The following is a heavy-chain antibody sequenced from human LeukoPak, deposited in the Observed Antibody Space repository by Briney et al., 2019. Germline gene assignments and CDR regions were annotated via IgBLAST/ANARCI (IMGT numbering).Heavy chain of an antibody. Sequence: GGSLRLSCSASGFTFSRYAMHWVRQAPGKGLEYVSGIDDNGGRTHYGDSVKGRFSISRDNSKNTLHLQMSTLRAEDTALYYCVKDVGGSYAFDYWGQGILVTVAS. J-gene: IGHJ4*02. CDR3: VKDVGGSYAFDY. CDR1: GFTFSRYA. V-gene: IGHV3-64D*09. D-gene: IGHD1-26*01. CDR2: IDDNGGRT.